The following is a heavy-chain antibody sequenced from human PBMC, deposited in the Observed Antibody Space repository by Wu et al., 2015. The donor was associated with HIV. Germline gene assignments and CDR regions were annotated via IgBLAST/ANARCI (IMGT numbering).Heavy chain of an antibody. D-gene: IGHD3-3*01. J-gene: IGHJ1*01. CDR1: GYTFTSYY. CDR2: INPSGGST. V-gene: IGHV1-46*01. CDR3: ARGKLSGLEFFPH. Sequence: QVQLVQSGAEVKKPGASVKVSCKASGYTFTSYYMHWVRQAPGQGLEWMGIINPSGGSTSYAQKFQGRVTMTRDPSTNTVYMEVTSLTSDDTAVYSCARGKLSGLEFFPHWGQGTLVTVSS.